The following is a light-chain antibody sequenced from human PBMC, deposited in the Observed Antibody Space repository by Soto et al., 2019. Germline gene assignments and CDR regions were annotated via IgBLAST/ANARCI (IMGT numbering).Light chain of an antibody. J-gene: IGKJ3*01. Sequence: PGERATLYCRASRTVDGNYLAWYHQKTGQAPRLIIHSASTRAPGIPDRFSASGAGTDCTLTISSLEPEDSAVYYCQQYSASPRTFGPGTKVDIK. CDR2: SAS. CDR1: RTVDGNY. V-gene: IGKV3-20*01. CDR3: QQYSASPRT.